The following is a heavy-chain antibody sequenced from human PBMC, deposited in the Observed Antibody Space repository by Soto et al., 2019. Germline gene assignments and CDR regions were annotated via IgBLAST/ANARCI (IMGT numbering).Heavy chain of an antibody. J-gene: IGHJ4*02. D-gene: IGHD4-17*01. CDR3: VSQRTTVPTQAYFDY. CDR1: GGSVTNSSYY. Sequence: SETLSLNCSASGGSVTNSSYYWGWIRQSPGKGLEWIGSVYYRGRSYSKSSVKSRVTISVDTSKNRFSLSLNSVTASDTAVYFCVSQRTTVPTQAYFDYWGPGALVTVSS. V-gene: IGHV4-39*01. CDR2: VYYRGRS.